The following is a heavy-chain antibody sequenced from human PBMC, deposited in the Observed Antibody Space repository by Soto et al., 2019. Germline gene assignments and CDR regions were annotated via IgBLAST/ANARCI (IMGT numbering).Heavy chain of an antibody. CDR1: GGSISSYY. V-gene: IGHV4-59*01. D-gene: IGHD3-22*01. CDR2: IYYSGST. CDR3: ARVSYYDSSGYYSPHGFDY. Sequence: PSETLSLTCTVSGGSISSYYWSWIRQPPGKGLEWIGYIYYSGSTNYNPSLKSRVTISVDTSKNQFSLKLSSVTAADTAVYYCARVSYYDSSGYYSPHGFDYWGQGTLVTVSS. J-gene: IGHJ4*02.